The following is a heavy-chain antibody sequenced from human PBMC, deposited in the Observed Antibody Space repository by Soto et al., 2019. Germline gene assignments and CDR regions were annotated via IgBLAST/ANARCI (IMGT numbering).Heavy chain of an antibody. CDR2: IYSGGDT. V-gene: IGHV3-66*01. CDR3: ARGGGAYCGNDCIRAVDI. D-gene: IGHD2-21*02. CDR1: GFTVSNNY. Sequence: EVQLVESGGGLVQPGGSLRLSCAVSGFTVSNNYMSWVRQAPGKGLEWISVIYSGGDTYYADSVKVRFTISRDHSQNTLYLQMNSLRVDDTAVYYCARGGGAYCGNDCIRAVDIWGQGTMVTVSS. J-gene: IGHJ3*02.